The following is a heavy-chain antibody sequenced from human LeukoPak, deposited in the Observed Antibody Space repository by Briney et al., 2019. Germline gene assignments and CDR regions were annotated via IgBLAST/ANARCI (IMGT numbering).Heavy chain of an antibody. CDR3: AKDLGRYRNYFFDY. J-gene: IGHJ4*02. D-gene: IGHD1-26*01. V-gene: IGHV3-74*01. CDR1: GFTYSSYW. CDR2: IKGDGSYT. Sequence: PGGSLRLSCAASGFTYSSYWMHWVRQAPGKGLVWVARIKGDGSYTFYADSVKGRFTISRDDSKNTRYLQMNSLRADDTAVYYCAKDLGRYRNYFFDYWGQGNNVTVSS.